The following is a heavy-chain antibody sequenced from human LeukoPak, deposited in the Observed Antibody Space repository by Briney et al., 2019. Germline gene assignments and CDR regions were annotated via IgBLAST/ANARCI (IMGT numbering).Heavy chain of an antibody. Sequence: GGSLRLSCGASGITFSSYSMNWVRQAPGKGLEWVSYISSSGSTKYYADSVKGRFTISRDNARNSLYLRMNSLRAEDTAVYFCARGGLSIMGYWGQGTLVTVSS. D-gene: IGHD2/OR15-2a*01. J-gene: IGHJ4*02. CDR3: ARGGLSIMGY. CDR2: ISSSGSTK. CDR1: GITFSSYS. V-gene: IGHV3-48*01.